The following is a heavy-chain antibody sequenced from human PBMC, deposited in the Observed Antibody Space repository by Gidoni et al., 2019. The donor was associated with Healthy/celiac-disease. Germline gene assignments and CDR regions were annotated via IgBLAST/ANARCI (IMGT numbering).Heavy chain of an antibody. CDR2: ICGSGGST. CDR1: GFTVSSYA. CDR3: ASSSYSSPPLIDY. D-gene: IGHD6-13*01. J-gene: IGHJ4*02. Sequence: EVQLWESGGGWVQPGGSLRLSCAASGFTVSSYAISWVRQAPGKGLEWVSAICGSGGSTYYADSVKGRFTISRDNSKNTLYLQMNSLRAEDTAVYYCASSSYSSPPLIDYWGQGTLVTVSS. V-gene: IGHV3-23*01.